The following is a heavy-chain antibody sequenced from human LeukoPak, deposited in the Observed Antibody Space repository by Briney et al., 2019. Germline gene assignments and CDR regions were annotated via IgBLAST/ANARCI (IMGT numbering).Heavy chain of an antibody. V-gene: IGHV3-43*02. Sequence: GGSLRLSCAASGFTFEDYAMHWVRQAPGKGLEWVSLISDDGGSTHYADSVKGRFTISRDNIKNSLYLQMNSLRTEDTALYYCAKGAVVPWELLFVSGSFDNWGQGTLVTVSS. CDR3: AKGAVVPWELLFVSGSFDN. CDR1: GFTFEDYA. J-gene: IGHJ4*02. CDR2: ISDDGGST. D-gene: IGHD3-10*01.